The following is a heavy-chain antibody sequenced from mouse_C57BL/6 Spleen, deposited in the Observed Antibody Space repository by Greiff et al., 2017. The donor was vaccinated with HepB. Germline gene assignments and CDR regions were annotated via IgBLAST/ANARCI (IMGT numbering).Heavy chain of an antibody. Sequence: EVQVVESGPGLVKPSQSLSLTCSVTGYSITSGYYWNWIRQFPGNKLEWMGYISYDGSNNYNPSLKNRISITRDTSKNQFFLKLNSVTTEDTATYYCARGGTLFAYWGQGTLVTVSA. V-gene: IGHV3-6*01. CDR1: GYSITSGYY. J-gene: IGHJ3*01. CDR3: ARGGTLFAY. CDR2: ISYDGSN. D-gene: IGHD4-1*01.